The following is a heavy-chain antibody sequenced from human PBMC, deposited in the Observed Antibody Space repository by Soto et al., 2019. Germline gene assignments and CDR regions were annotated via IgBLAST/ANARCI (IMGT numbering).Heavy chain of an antibody. CDR1: GFTFSSYS. Sequence: EVQLVESGGGLVKPGGSLRLSCAASGFTFSSYSMNWVRQAPGKVLEWVSSISSSSSYIYYADSVKGRFTISRDNAKNSLYMQMNSLRDEDTAVYYGARGTVVPAAEGLVYYYHMDVWGEGTTVTVSS. CDR2: ISSSSSYI. CDR3: ARGTVVPAAEGLVYYYHMDV. V-gene: IGHV3-21*01. D-gene: IGHD2-2*01. J-gene: IGHJ6*03.